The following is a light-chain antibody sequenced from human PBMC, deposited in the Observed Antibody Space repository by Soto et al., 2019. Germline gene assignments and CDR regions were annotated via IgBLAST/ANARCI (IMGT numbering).Light chain of an antibody. CDR2: GAS. CDR1: QSVSSSY. J-gene: IGKJ1*01. CDR3: QQYGSSPWT. Sequence: EIVLTQSPGTRSLSPGERATLSCRASQSVSSSYLAWYQQKPGQAPRLLIYGASSRATGIPDRFSGSGSGTDFTLTISRLEPEDFAVYYCQQYGSSPWTFGQGPKVEIK. V-gene: IGKV3-20*01.